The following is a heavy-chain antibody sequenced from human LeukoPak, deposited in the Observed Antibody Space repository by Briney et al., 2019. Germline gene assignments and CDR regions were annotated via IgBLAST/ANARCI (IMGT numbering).Heavy chain of an antibody. Sequence: GGSLRFSCAASGFTVSSNYMSWVRQAPGKGLEWVSVIYSGGSTYYADSVKGRFTISRHNSKNTLYLQMNCLRAEDTAVYYCARGGLQWEYYFDYWGQGTLVTVSS. CDR2: IYSGGST. CDR1: GFTVSSNY. CDR3: ARGGLQWEYYFDY. J-gene: IGHJ4*02. D-gene: IGHD4-11*01. V-gene: IGHV3-53*04.